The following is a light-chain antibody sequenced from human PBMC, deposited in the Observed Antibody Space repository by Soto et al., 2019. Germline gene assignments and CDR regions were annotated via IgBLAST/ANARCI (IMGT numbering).Light chain of an antibody. CDR2: DAS. CDR3: QQYNSYSPT. Sequence: DIQMTQSPSTLSASVGDRVTLTCRASQSISSWLAWYQQKPGKAPKLLIYDASSLESGVPSRFSGSGSGTEFTLTISSLQPDDFATYYCQQYNSYSPTVGGGTKVDIK. J-gene: IGKJ4*01. V-gene: IGKV1-5*01. CDR1: QSISSW.